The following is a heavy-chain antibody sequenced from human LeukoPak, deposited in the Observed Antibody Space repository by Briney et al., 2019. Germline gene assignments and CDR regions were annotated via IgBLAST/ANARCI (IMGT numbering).Heavy chain of an antibody. V-gene: IGHV4-59*01. CDR3: ARDPGGHFDY. CDR2: IYYSGST. D-gene: IGHD4-23*01. CDR1: GGSISSSY. Sequence: PSETLSLTCTVSGGSISSSYWSWTRQPPGKGLEWIGYIYYSGSTNYNPSLNSRVTISVDTPKNQFSLKLRSVTAADTAVYYCARDPGGHFDYWGQGTLVTVSS. J-gene: IGHJ4*02.